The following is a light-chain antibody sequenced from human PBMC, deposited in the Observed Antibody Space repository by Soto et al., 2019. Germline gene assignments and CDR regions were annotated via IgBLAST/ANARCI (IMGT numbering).Light chain of an antibody. Sequence: QSALTQPPSVSGSPGQSVTISCTGTSSDVGSYNRVSWYQQPPGTAPTLMIYEVSNRPSGVPDRFSGSKSGNTASLTISGLQAEDEADYYCSLFTSSSTLIFGGGTKLTVL. V-gene: IGLV2-18*01. CDR2: EVS. CDR1: SSDVGSYNR. CDR3: SLFTSSSTLI. J-gene: IGLJ2*01.